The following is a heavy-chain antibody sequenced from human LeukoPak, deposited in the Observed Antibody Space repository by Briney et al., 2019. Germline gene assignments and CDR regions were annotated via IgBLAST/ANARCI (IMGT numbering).Heavy chain of an antibody. CDR1: GGSFSGCY. J-gene: IGHJ6*04. V-gene: IGHV4-34*01. D-gene: IGHD2-2*01. CDR3: ARAPRLPTYCSSTSCYGRYGMDD. CDR2: INHSGST. Sequence: SETLSLTCAVYGGSFSGCYWSWIRQPPGKGLEWIGEINHSGSTNYNPSLKSRVTISVDTSKNQFSLKLSSVTAADTAVYYCARAPRLPTYCSSTSCYGRYGMDDWGKGTTVTVSS.